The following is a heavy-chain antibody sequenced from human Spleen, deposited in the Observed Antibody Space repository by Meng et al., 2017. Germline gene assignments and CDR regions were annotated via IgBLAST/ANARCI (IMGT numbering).Heavy chain of an antibody. D-gene: IGHD1-26*01. CDR2: ISYDGSNK. Sequence: GGSLRLSCAASGFIFNNYAIHWVRQAPGKGLEWVAVISYDGSNKYYADSVEGRFTSSRDNFKNTLYLQMNSLRAEDTAMYYCARGLAYTGSINFDYWGQGTLVTVSS. CDR1: GFIFNNYA. V-gene: IGHV3-30*04. J-gene: IGHJ4*02. CDR3: ARGLAYTGSINFDY.